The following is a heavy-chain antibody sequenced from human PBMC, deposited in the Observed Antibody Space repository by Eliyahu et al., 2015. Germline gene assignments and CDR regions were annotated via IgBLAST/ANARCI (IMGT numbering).Heavy chain of an antibody. D-gene: IGHD1-26*01. Sequence: EVQLVESGGGLVKPGGSLRLSCAASGFTFSNAWMXWVRQAPGKGLEWVGRIKSKTDGGTTDYAAPVKGRFTISRDDSKNTLYLQMNSLKTEDTAVYYCTPRIVGATLVYWGQGTLVTVSS. V-gene: IGHV3-15*01. CDR1: GFTFSNAW. CDR2: IKSKTDGGTT. CDR3: TPRIVGATLVY. J-gene: IGHJ4*02.